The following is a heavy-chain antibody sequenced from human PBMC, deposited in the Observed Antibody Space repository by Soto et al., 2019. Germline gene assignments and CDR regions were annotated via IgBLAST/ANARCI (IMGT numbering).Heavy chain of an antibody. CDR2: INPNSGGT. V-gene: IGHV1-2*02. Sequence: ASVKVSCKASGYLFIGCYIHWVRQAPGQGLEWMGWINPNSGGTNYAQKFQGRVTMTRDTSISTVSMDLSSLRSDDTAVYYCARAFCSTTTCYGWFDPWGQGTLVTISS. D-gene: IGHD2-2*01. J-gene: IGHJ5*02. CDR3: ARAFCSTTTCYGWFDP. CDR1: GYLFIGCY.